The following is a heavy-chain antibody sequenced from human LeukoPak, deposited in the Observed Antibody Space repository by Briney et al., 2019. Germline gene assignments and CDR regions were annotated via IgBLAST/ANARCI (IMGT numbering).Heavy chain of an antibody. V-gene: IGHV1-2*02. D-gene: IGHD3-9*01. Sequence: GASVKVSCKASGHTFTGYYMHWVRQAPGEGLEWMGWINPNSGGTNYAQKFQGRVTMTRDTSISTAYMELSRLRSDDTAVYYCASESLDILTGYYKGYFDYWGQGTLVTVSS. CDR1: GHTFTGYY. CDR3: ASESLDILTGYYKGYFDY. J-gene: IGHJ4*02. CDR2: INPNSGGT.